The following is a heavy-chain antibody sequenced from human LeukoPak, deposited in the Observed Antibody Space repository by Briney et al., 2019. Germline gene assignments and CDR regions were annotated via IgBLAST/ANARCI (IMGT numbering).Heavy chain of an antibody. CDR2: IYHSGST. CDR1: GGSISSGGYY. Sequence: SETLSLTCTVSGGSISSGGYYWSWIRQPPGKGLEWIGYIYHSGSTYYNPSLKSRVTISVDRSKNQFSLKLSSVTAADTAVYYCARVTFWSGYYTHFDYWGQGTLVTVSS. V-gene: IGHV4-30-2*01. J-gene: IGHJ4*02. D-gene: IGHD3-3*01. CDR3: ARVTFWSGYYTHFDY.